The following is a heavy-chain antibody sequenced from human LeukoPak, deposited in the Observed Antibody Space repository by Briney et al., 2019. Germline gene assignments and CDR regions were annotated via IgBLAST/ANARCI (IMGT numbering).Heavy chain of an antibody. Sequence: PGESLRLSCAASGFTFSTYWMNWVRQAPGKGLVWVSRISTDGSSTFYADSLKGRFTVSRDNAKNTLYLQMDSLRAEDTAIYYCATGRGTPLGFWGQGALVTVSS. CDR2: ISTDGSST. CDR3: ATGRGTPLGF. V-gene: IGHV3-74*01. CDR1: GFTFSTYW. D-gene: IGHD1-26*01. J-gene: IGHJ4*02.